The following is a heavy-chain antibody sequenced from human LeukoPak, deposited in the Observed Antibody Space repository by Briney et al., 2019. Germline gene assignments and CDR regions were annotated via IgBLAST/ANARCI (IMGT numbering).Heavy chain of an antibody. V-gene: IGHV1-46*01. D-gene: IGHD6-19*01. CDR2: IYPSGGST. J-gene: IGHJ4*02. Sequence: ASVTVSCKASGDTFTTYYMHWVRQAPGQGLEWMGIIYPSGGSTSYAQKFQGRVIMARDVSTSTVFMELSSLRSDDTAVYYCARDGVAGVYYFDYWGQGTQVTVSS. CDR3: ARDGVAGVYYFDY. CDR1: GDTFTTYY.